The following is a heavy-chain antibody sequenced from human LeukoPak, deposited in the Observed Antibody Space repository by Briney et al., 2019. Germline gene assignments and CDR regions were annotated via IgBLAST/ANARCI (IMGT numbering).Heavy chain of an antibody. CDR3: ARQKKYSTSWYLDY. CDR1: GYSVTSYW. Sequence: GESLQISCQGSGYSVTSYWIGWVRQMPGKGLEWMGGIYPGDSDTRYSPSFQGQVTISADKSISTAYLQWSSLRASDTAMYYCARQKKYSTSWYLDYWGQGTLVTVSS. CDR2: IYPGDSDT. V-gene: IGHV5-51*01. J-gene: IGHJ4*02. D-gene: IGHD6-13*01.